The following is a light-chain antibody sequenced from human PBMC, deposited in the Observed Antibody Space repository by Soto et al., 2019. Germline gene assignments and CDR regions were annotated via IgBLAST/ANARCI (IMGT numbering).Light chain of an antibody. CDR2: QTS. J-gene: IGKJ1*01. V-gene: IGKV3-11*01. CDR1: QYINTR. Sequence: EIVLTQSPATLSSFPGDRVTLSCRASQYINTRLAWYQHRPGPAPRLLIYQTSIRAAGIPARFSASGSGTDFTLTISDVQPEDFALDYCHQRQSWPRTFGQGTKVDI. CDR3: HQRQSWPRT.